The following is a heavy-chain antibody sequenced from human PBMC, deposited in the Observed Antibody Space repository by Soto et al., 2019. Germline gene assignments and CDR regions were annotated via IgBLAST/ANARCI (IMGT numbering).Heavy chain of an antibody. Sequence: SETLSLTCAVSGGSITSGNSSSWSWIRQPPGTGREWIGSISHTGSTSYNPSLKSRLTMSVDKSKNQFSLRLSSVTAADMAVYYCARPVAPKFTTGFYPWGQGILXSV. CDR3: ARPVAPKFTTGFYP. CDR1: GGSITSGNSSS. J-gene: IGHJ5*02. D-gene: IGHD1-1*01. CDR2: ISHTGST. V-gene: IGHV4-30-2*01.